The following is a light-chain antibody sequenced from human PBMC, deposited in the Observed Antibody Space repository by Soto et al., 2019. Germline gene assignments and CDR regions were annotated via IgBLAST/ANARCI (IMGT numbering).Light chain of an antibody. J-gene: IGKJ1*01. CDR3: QQYYTIPRT. CDR2: WAS. Sequence: DIVMTQSPDSLALSLGERATINCKSSQSVLYSSNNKNYLTWYQQKPGQPPRLLIAWASIRESGVPDRFSGSASGTDFTLTISSLQAEDVAVYYCQQYYTIPRTFGQGTKVEIK. CDR1: QSVLYSSNNKNY. V-gene: IGKV4-1*01.